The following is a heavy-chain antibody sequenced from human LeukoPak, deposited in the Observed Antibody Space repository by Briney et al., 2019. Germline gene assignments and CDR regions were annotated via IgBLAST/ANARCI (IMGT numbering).Heavy chain of an antibody. CDR3: ARIRAYSSSWAMDY. CDR2: IGSSGSTI. D-gene: IGHD6-13*01. V-gene: IGHV3-48*02. J-gene: IGHJ4*02. Sequence: PGGSLRLSCAASGFTFSGYAMNWVRQAPGKGLEWVSYIGSSGSTIYYADSVKGRFTISRDNAENSLYLQMNSLRDEDTAVYYCARIRAYSSSWAMDYWGQGTPVTVSS. CDR1: GFTFSGYA.